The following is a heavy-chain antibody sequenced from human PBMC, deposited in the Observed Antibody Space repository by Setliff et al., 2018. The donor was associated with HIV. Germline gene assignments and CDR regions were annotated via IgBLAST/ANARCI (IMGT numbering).Heavy chain of an antibody. CDR3: ASPVFYGGNSS. CDR2: ISSSSSYI. Sequence: PGGSLRLSCAGSGFTFTDAWLNWVRQAPGKGLEWVSSISSSSSYIYYADSVKGRFAISRDNAKNSLYLQMNSLRAEDTAVYYCASPVFYGGNSSWGQGTLVTVSS. CDR1: GFTFTDAW. D-gene: IGHD4-17*01. J-gene: IGHJ5*02. V-gene: IGHV3-21*01.